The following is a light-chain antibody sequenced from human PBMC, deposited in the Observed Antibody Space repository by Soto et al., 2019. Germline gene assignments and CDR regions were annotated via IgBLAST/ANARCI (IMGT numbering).Light chain of an antibody. V-gene: IGKV3-20*01. CDR3: QQYDTSAT. Sequence: EIVLTQSPGTLSLSPGEIATLSCRASQRVSASYLAWYQQKPGQAPRLLISGAINRATGLPDRFSGSGSGTDFTLTISRLEPEDFAVYYCQQYDTSATFGQGTKLEIK. J-gene: IGKJ2*01. CDR2: GAI. CDR1: QRVSASY.